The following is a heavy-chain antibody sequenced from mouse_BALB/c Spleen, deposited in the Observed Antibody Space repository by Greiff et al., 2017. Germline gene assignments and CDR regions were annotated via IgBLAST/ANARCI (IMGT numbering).Heavy chain of an antibody. CDR1: GYTFTNYG. V-gene: IGHV9-3-1*01. CDR3: ARWTVVADY. CDR2: INTYTGAP. J-gene: IGHJ2*01. D-gene: IGHD1-1*01. Sequence: VQLVESGPELKKPGETVKISCKASGYTFTNYGMNWVKQAPGKGLKWMGWINTYTGAPTYADDFKGRFAFSLETSASTAYLQINNLKNEDTATYFCARWTVVADYWGQGTTLTVSS.